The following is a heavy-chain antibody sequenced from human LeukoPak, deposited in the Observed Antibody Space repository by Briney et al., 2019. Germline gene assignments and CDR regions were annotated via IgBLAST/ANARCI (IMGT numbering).Heavy chain of an antibody. Sequence: ASVKVSCEASGYTFTSYGISWVRQAPGQGLEWMGWISAYNGNTNYAQKLQGRVTMTTDTSTSTAYMELRSLRSDDTAVYYCARDLSTPHRGYSYGFGYWGQGTLVTVSS. J-gene: IGHJ4*02. CDR1: GYTFTSYG. V-gene: IGHV1-18*01. D-gene: IGHD5-18*01. CDR2: ISAYNGNT. CDR3: ARDLSTPHRGYSYGFGY.